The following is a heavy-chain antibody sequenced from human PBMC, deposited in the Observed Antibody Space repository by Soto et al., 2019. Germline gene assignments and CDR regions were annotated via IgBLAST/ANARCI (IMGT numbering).Heavy chain of an antibody. CDR3: VNLPFSACAVAGSAFDI. J-gene: IGHJ3*02. V-gene: IGHV3-9*01. Sequence: PGGSLRLSCAASGFTFDDYAMHWVRQAPGKGLEWVSGISWNGGSISYADSVKGRFTISRDNAKNSLYLQMNSLRAEDTALYYCVNLPFSACAVAGSAFDIWGQGTMVTVSS. CDR1: GFTFDDYA. D-gene: IGHD6-19*01. CDR2: ISWNGGSI.